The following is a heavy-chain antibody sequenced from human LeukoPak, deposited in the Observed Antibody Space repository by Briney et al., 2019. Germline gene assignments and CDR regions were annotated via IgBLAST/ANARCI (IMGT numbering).Heavy chain of an antibody. CDR2: ISSSSSYI. CDR1: AFSFSSYA. CDR3: ARAVAGAFDY. D-gene: IGHD6-19*01. V-gene: IGHV3-21*01. Sequence: GGSLRLSCTASAFSFSSYAMSWVRQAPGKGLEWVSSISSSSSYIYYADSVKGRFTISRDNAKNSLYLQMNSLRAEDTAVYYCARAVAGAFDYWGQGTLVTVSS. J-gene: IGHJ4*02.